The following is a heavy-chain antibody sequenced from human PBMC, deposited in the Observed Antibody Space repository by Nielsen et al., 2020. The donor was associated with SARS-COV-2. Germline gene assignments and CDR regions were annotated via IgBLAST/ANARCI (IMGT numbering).Heavy chain of an antibody. J-gene: IGHJ4*02. CDR3: SRDSYIVPTNYYFYF. D-gene: IGHD5-12*01. V-gene: IGHV3-7*01. CDR2: IKHDGSEQ. Sequence: GESLKISCAASGFTFSSHWMSWVRQAPGKGLEWLANIKHDGSEQYYVDSVKGRFTMSRDNAKNLLYLQMNSLRDDDTAVYYCSRDSYIVPTNYYFYFWGPGALVTVSS. CDR1: GFTFSSHW.